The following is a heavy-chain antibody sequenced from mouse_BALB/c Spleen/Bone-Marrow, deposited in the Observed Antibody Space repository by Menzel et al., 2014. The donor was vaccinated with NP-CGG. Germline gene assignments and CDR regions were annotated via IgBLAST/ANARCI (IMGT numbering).Heavy chain of an antibody. CDR3: ARLEGNYGSTFAY. J-gene: IGHJ3*01. D-gene: IGHD1-1*01. V-gene: IGHV1-61*01. CDR1: GYSFTSYW. CDR2: IHPSDTET. Sequence: QVQLKQSGAELVRPGASVKLSCKASGYSFTSYWMNWVKQRPGHGLEWIGMIHPSDTETRLNQRFKDKATLTVDKSSSTAYMQLNGPTSEDSAVYYCARLEGNYGSTFAYWGQGTLVTVSA.